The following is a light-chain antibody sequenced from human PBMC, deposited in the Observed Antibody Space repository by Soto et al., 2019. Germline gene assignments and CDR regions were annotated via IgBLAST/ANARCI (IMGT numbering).Light chain of an antibody. CDR3: ATWDGSLRSGV. Sequence: QSVLTQPPSVSGTPGQRVTISCSGSNSNIGSHLVNWYQQVPGTAPRLLIYTNNQRPSGVPDRFSDSKSGTSASLAIGGLQSEDEADYYWATWDGSLRSGVFGGGTKLTVL. J-gene: IGLJ3*02. CDR2: TNN. V-gene: IGLV1-44*01. CDR1: NSNIGSHL.